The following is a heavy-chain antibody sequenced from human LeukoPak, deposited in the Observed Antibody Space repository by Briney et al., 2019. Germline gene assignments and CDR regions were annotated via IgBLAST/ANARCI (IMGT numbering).Heavy chain of an antibody. CDR1: GFTFSSYG. Sequence: GGSLRLSCAASGFTFSSYGMHWVRQAPGKGLEWVASIRFDGSHKSYADSVKGRFTISRDYSKNTLYLQMNTLRAEDTAVYYCARLTNYYDSSGYYYSRTYFDYWGQGTLVTVSS. J-gene: IGHJ4*02. CDR3: ARLTNYYDSSGYYYSRTYFDY. D-gene: IGHD3-22*01. CDR2: IRFDGSHK. V-gene: IGHV3-30*02.